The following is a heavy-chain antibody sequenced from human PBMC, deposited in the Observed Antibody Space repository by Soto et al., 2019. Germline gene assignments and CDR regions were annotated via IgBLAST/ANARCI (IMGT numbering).Heavy chain of an antibody. J-gene: IGHJ6*02. D-gene: IGHD3-9*01. CDR1: GYTFTTYW. V-gene: IGHV5-51*01. Sequence: GESLKISCKGSGYTFTTYWIGWVRQMPGKGLEWMGIIYPRGSDTRYSPSFQGQVTISADKSISTAYLQWSSLKASDTAIYYCARRPNTLNYYAMDVWGQGTTVTVS. CDR3: ARRPNTLNYYAMDV. CDR2: IYPRGSDT.